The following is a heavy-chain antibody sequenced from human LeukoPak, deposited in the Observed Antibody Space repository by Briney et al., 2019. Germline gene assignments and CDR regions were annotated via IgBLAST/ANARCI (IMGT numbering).Heavy chain of an antibody. CDR2: ISGSGGSK. V-gene: IGHV3-23*01. CDR3: AGLQMATITADY. D-gene: IGHD5-24*01. J-gene: IGHJ4*02. CDR1: GITFSSSA. Sequence: PGGSLRLSCATSGITFSSSAMDWVRQAPGKGLEWVSVISGSGGSKNYADSVKGRFTISRNNSKNTLYLQMNSLRAEDTAVYYCAGLQMATITADYWGQGTLVTVSS.